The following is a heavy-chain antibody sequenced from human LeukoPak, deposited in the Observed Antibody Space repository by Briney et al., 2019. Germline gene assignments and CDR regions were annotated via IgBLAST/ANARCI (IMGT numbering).Heavy chain of an antibody. CDR2: MYYSGST. D-gene: IGHD5-18*01. CDR3: ARALTAMVRFDY. J-gene: IGHJ4*02. Sequence: SETLSLTCTVSGGSISSYYWSWVRQPPGKGGEGIGYMYYSGSTNYNPSLKRRVTISVDTSKTQFSLKLSSVTAADTAVYYCARALTAMVRFDYWGQGTLVTVSS. CDR1: GGSISSYY. V-gene: IGHV4-59*01.